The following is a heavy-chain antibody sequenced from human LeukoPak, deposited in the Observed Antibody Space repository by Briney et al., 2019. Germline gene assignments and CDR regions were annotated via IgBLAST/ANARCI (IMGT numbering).Heavy chain of an antibody. CDR2: ISGCGGST. CDR1: GFTFSSYA. D-gene: IGHD6-13*01. J-gene: IGHJ5*02. CDR3: AKDGYSSSWYWFDP. V-gene: IGHV3-23*01. Sequence: PGGSLRLSCAASGFTFSSYAMSWVRQAPGKGLEWVSAISGCGGSTYYADSVKGRFTISRDNSKNTLHLQMNSLRAEDTAVYYCAKDGYSSSWYWFDPWGQGTLVTVS.